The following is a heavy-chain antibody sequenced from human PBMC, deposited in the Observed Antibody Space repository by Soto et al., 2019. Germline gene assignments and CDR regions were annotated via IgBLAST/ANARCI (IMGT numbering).Heavy chain of an antibody. CDR1: GGSISSGDYY. Sequence: SETLSLTCTVSGGSISSGDYYWNWIRRPPGKGLEWIGYIYYSGSTYYNPSLKSRVTISVDTSKNRFSLKLSSVTAADTAVYYCARAYDFWSGYYDHGPQYFDYWGQGTLVTVSS. CDR2: IYYSGST. J-gene: IGHJ4*02. CDR3: ARAYDFWSGYYDHGPQYFDY. V-gene: IGHV4-30-4*01. D-gene: IGHD3-3*01.